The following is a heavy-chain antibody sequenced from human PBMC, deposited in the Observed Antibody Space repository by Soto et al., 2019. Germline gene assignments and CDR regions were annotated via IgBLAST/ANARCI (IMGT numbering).Heavy chain of an antibody. CDR2: INQGGGGT. Sequence: PGGSLRLSCVASGFTFISSFMGWVRQAPGKGLEWVANINQGGGGTYYVDSVEGRFTISRDNAKDSLYLQMNSLGGEDTAVYYCARYFRGSGRYFFDYWGQGTLVTVSS. V-gene: IGHV3-7*03. CDR1: GFTFISSF. J-gene: IGHJ4*02. CDR3: ARYFRGSGRYFFDY. D-gene: IGHD6-19*01.